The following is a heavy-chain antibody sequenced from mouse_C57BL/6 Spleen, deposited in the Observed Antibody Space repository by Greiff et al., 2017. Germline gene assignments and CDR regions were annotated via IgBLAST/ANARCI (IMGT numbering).Heavy chain of an antibody. CDR3: ARSLYGSSPPFDY. CDR1: GYTFTSYW. J-gene: IGHJ2*01. Sequence: QVQLQQSGTELVKPGASVKLSCKASGYTFTSYWMHWVKLRPGPGLEWIGNINPSNGGTNYNEKFKSKATLTVDKSSSTAYMQLSSLTSEDSAVYYCARSLYGSSPPFDYWGQGTTLTVSS. D-gene: IGHD1-1*01. V-gene: IGHV1-53*01. CDR2: INPSNGGT.